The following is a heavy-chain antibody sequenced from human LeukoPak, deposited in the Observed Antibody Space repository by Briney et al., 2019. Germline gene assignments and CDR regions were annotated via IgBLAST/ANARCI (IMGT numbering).Heavy chain of an antibody. V-gene: IGHV5-51*01. Sequence: GESLQISCEASGYSFTNNWIAWVRQMPGKGLEWMGIIYPADSDTTYSPSFQGQVTISVDKSINTAYLQWGSLKASDSAIYYCARSTSSGYYNYYNGMDVWGQGTTVTV. CDR3: ARSTSSGYYNYYNGMDV. J-gene: IGHJ6*02. D-gene: IGHD6-6*01. CDR2: IYPADSDT. CDR1: GYSFTNNW.